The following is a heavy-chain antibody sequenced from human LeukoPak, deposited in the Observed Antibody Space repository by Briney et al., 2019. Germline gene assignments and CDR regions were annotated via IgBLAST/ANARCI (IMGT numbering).Heavy chain of an antibody. V-gene: IGHV1-2*02. Sequence: ASVKVSCKASGYPFTGYYMHWVRQAPGQGLEWMGWINPNSGGANYAQKFQGRVTMTRDTSISTAYMELSRLRSDDTAVYYCARAGVAGTTYFYGMDVWGQGPTVTVSS. CDR2: INPNSGGA. CDR3: ARAGVAGTTYFYGMDV. D-gene: IGHD6-19*01. CDR1: GYPFTGYY. J-gene: IGHJ6*02.